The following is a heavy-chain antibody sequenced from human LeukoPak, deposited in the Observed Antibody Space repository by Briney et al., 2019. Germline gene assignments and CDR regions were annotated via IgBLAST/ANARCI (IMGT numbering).Heavy chain of an antibody. D-gene: IGHD5-12*01. J-gene: IGHJ4*02. CDR2: ISYDGSNK. CDR1: GFTFSSYG. V-gene: IGHV3-30*18. CDR3: AKDILRGYSGYDCGTYFDY. Sequence: GGSLRLSCAASGFTFSSYGMHWVRQAPGKGLEWVAVISYDGSNKYYADSVKGRFTISRDNSKNTLYLQMNSLRAEDTAVYYCAKDILRGYSGYDCGTYFDYWGQGTLVTVSS.